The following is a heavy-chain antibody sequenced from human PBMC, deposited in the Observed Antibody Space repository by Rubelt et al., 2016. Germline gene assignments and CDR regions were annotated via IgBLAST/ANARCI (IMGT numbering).Heavy chain of an antibody. V-gene: IGHV1-2*02. CDR2: INPNTGGT. J-gene: IGHJ4*02. CDR3: ARDRPSDC. Sequence: QVQLVQSGAEVKRSGASVKVSCKASGYTFTGYYMHWVRQAPGQGLEWMGSINPNTGGTYVAQKFQGRVTMTRDTSLSTAYMELTRLTSDDTAVYYCARDRPSDCWVPGTLVTVSS. CDR1: GYTFTGYY.